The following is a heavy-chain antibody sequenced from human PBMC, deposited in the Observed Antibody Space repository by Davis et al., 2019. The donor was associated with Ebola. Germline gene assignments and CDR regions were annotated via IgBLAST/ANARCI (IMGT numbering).Heavy chain of an antibody. CDR3: ASGSITMGQGAADDAFDI. CDR2: INAGNGNT. V-gene: IGHV1-3*01. CDR1: GYTFTSYA. J-gene: IGHJ3*02. D-gene: IGHD3-10*01. Sequence: ASVKVSCKASGYTFTSYAMHWVRQAPGQRLEWMGWINAGNGNTKYSQKFQGRVTITRDTSASTAYMELSSLRSEDTAVYYCASGSITMGQGAADDAFDIWGQGTMVTVSS.